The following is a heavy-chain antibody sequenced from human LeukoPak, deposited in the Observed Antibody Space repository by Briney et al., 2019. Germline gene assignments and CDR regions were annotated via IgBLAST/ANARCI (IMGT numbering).Heavy chain of an antibody. D-gene: IGHD1-26*01. Sequence: ASVRVSCKASGYTFTSYDINWVRQATGQGLEWMGWIDPNSGVTNFAQNFQGRLTMTTDTSISTAYMELSRLTSDDTTVYYCARELGINAFDVWGQGTLVTVSS. V-gene: IGHV1-2*02. J-gene: IGHJ3*01. CDR3: ARELGINAFDV. CDR1: GYTFTSYD. CDR2: IDPNSGVT.